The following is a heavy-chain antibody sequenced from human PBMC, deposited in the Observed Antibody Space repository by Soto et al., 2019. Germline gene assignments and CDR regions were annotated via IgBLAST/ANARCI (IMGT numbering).Heavy chain of an antibody. CDR3: ERILIYGIYFDA. D-gene: IGHD3-10*01. CDR2: ISAYKGNT. V-gene: IGHV1-18*01. Sequence: QAPRQGLEWLGWISAYKGNTNYAQSVEGRVTMTTDASTNTAYMELRSLTSDDTAMYYWERILIYGIYFDAWGQGPQV. J-gene: IGHJ5*02.